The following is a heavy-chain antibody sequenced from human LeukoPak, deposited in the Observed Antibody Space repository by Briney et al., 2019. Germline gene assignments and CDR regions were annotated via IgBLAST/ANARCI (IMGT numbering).Heavy chain of an antibody. CDR1: GITFSSYG. V-gene: IGHV3-30*02. J-gene: IGHJ4*02. CDR2: MRYDGTKE. Sequence: GGSLRLSCAASGITFSSYGLHWVRQAPGKGLEWVSFMRYDGTKEYYAESVKGRFTISRDNSKHTLYLQMNNLTLDDTAMYYCTKIAVRGPDYWGRGTRVIVSS. CDR3: TKIAVRGPDY. D-gene: IGHD3-10*01.